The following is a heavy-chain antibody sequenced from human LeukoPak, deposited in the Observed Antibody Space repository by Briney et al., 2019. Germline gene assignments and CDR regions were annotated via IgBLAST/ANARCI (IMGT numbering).Heavy chain of an antibody. V-gene: IGHV3-48*01. CDR2: ISSSSSTI. J-gene: IGHJ4*02. CDR1: GFTFSSYS. D-gene: IGHD1-26*01. Sequence: GGSLRLSCAASGFTFSSYSMNWVRQAPGKGLEWVSYISSSSSTIYYADSVKGRFTISRDNAKNSLYLQMNSLRAEDTAVYYCARGQPTTIKVGALGDWGQGTLVTVSS. CDR3: ARGQPTTIKVGALGD.